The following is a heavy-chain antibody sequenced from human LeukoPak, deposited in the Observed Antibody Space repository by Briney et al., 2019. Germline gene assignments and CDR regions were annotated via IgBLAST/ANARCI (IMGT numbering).Heavy chain of an antibody. J-gene: IGHJ3*02. D-gene: IGHD5-24*01. Sequence: GGSLRLSCAASGFTFSSYSMNWVRQAPGKGLEWVSSISSSSSYIYYADSVKGRFTISRDNAKNSLYLQMNSLRAKDTAVYYCARDRVATTPTNAFDIWGQGTMVTVSS. CDR2: ISSSSSYI. CDR1: GFTFSSYS. CDR3: ARDRVATTPTNAFDI. V-gene: IGHV3-21*01.